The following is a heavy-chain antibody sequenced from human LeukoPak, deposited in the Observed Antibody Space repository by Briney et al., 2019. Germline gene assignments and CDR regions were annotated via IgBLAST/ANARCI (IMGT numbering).Heavy chain of an antibody. Sequence: PGGSLRLSCAASGFTFSGYSMNWVRQAPGKGVEWVSSISSSSSYIYYADSVKGRFTISRDNAKNSLYLQMNSLRAEDTAVYYCARDHPYDFWSGYHGDYFDYWGQGTLVTVSS. CDR3: ARDHPYDFWSGYHGDYFDY. CDR1: GFTFSGYS. J-gene: IGHJ4*02. V-gene: IGHV3-21*01. CDR2: ISSSSSYI. D-gene: IGHD3-3*01.